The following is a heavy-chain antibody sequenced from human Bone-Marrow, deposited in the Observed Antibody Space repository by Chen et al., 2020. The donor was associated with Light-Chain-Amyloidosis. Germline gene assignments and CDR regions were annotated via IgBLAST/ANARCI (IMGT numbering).Heavy chain of an antibody. CDR2: IYPDDSDA. CDR1: GYTFPTYW. D-gene: IGHD5-12*01. CDR3: ARRRDGYNFDY. J-gene: IGHJ4*02. V-gene: IGHV5-51*01. Sequence: EVQLEQSGPEVKKPGESLKISCKGSGYTFPTYWIGWVRQMPGKGLEWMGVIYPDDSDARYSPSFAGQVTISADKSITTAYLQWRSLKASDTAMYYCARRRDGYNFDYWGQGTLVTVSS.